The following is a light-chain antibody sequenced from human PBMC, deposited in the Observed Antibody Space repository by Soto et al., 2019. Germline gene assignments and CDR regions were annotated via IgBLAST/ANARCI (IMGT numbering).Light chain of an antibody. V-gene: IGLV2-14*01. CDR2: DVN. J-gene: IGLJ2*01. Sequence: QSVLTQPASVSGSPGQSITISCTGTISDIGGYNFISWYQHHPGKAPQLVIYDVNNRPSGISYRFSGSKSGNTASLTISGLQAEDEADYYCASYTRTTTLVFGGGTKLPVL. CDR3: ASYTRTTTLV. CDR1: ISDIGGYNF.